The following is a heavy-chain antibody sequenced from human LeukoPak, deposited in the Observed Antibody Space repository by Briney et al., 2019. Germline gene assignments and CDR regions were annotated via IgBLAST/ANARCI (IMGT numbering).Heavy chain of an antibody. V-gene: IGHV3-53*01. Sequence: PGGSLRLSCAASGFTVSSNYMSWVRQAPGKGLEWVSVIYSGGSTYYADSVKGRFTISRDNSNNTLYLQMNSLRAADTAIYYCAKVPSVYYGMDVWGQGTTVTVSS. J-gene: IGHJ6*02. CDR3: AKVPSVYYGMDV. CDR2: IYSGGST. D-gene: IGHD3-10*01. CDR1: GFTVSSNY.